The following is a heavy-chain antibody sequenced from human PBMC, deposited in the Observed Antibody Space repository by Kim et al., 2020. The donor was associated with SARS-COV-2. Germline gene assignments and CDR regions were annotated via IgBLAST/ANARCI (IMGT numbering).Heavy chain of an antibody. CDR1: GFTFNTYW. CDR2: ISPDGSRT. Sequence: GGSLRLSCVASGFTFNTYWMSWVRQAPGKGLEGVANISPDGSRTFYVGSVRGRFTVSRDNAKNSLYLQMNSLRAEDTAEYFCAGVHGDGFRDFSPSWGQGTLVTVSS. J-gene: IGHJ5*02. V-gene: IGHV3-7*01. CDR3: AGVHGDGFRDFSPS. D-gene: IGHD3-10*01.